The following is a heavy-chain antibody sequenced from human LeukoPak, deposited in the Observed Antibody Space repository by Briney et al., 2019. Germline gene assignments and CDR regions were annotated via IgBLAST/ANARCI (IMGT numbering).Heavy chain of an antibody. CDR3: GRIVVVIRGGGDYFDY. CDR1: GFTFSSYA. Sequence: GRSLRLSCAASGFTFSSYAMHWVRQAPGKGLEGVAVISYDGSNKYYADSVKGRFTISRDNSKNTLYLQMNSLRAEDTAVYYCGRIVVVIRGGGDYFDYWGQGTLVTVSS. V-gene: IGHV3-30-3*01. CDR2: ISYDGSNK. D-gene: IGHD3-22*01. J-gene: IGHJ4*02.